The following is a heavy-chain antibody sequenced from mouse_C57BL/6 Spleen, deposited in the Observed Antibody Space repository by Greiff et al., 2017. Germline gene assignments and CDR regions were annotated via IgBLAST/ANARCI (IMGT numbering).Heavy chain of an antibody. J-gene: IGHJ4*01. CDR3: TRDRYYYGSSPYAMDY. V-gene: IGHV5-9-1*02. Sequence: EVKLVESGEGLVKPGGSLKLSCAASGFTFSSYAMSWVRQTPEKRLEWVAYISSGGDYIYYADTVKGRFTISRDNARNTLYLQMSSRKSEDTAMYYCTRDRYYYGSSPYAMDYWGQGTSVTVSS. CDR2: ISSGGDYI. D-gene: IGHD1-1*01. CDR1: GFTFSSYA.